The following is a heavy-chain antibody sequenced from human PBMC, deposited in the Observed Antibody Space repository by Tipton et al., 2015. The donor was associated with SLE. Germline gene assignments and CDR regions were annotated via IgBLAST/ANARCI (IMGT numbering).Heavy chain of an antibody. D-gene: IGHD2-2*01. Sequence: GLVKPSETLSLTCTVPNGSITSLYDYWGWVRQPPGKGLEWLGSVFYGGRYYYNASLRSRVTISVDTVKTQVSLKLNSVTAADTAVYYCARSTDQNWFDPWGQGTLVTVSS. CDR2: VFYGGRY. J-gene: IGHJ5*02. CDR3: ARSTDQNWFDP. CDR1: NGSITSLYDY. V-gene: IGHV4-39*07.